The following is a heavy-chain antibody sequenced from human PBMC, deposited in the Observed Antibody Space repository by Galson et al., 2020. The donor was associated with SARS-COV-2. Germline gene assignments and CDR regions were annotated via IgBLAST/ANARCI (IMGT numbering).Heavy chain of an antibody. V-gene: IGHV3-21*01. D-gene: IGHD5-18*01. Sequence: GGSLRLSCAASGFPFSTYSMNWVRLAPGKGLEWVSSISTSSSYTYYVASVKGRFSISRDNPRNSLYLQMNSLRAEDTAVYYCARDEGIRGYNDGRLYDVRDVWGQGTTVTVSS. CDR2: ISTSSSYT. J-gene: IGHJ6*02. CDR1: GFPFSTYS. CDR3: ARDEGIRGYNDGRLYDVRDV.